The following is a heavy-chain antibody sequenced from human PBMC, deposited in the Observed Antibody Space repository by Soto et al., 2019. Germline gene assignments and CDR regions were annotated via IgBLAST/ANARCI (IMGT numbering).Heavy chain of an antibody. V-gene: IGHV4-59*13. CDR3: ARDRKGLRWFGELSYYYGMDV. Sequence: SETLSLTCTVSGGSISSYYWSWIRQPPGKGLEWIGYIYYSGSRNYNPSLKSRVTISVDTSKNQFSLKLSSVTAADTAVYYCARDRKGLRWFGELSYYYGMDVWGQGTTVT. CDR2: IYYSGSR. CDR1: GGSISSYY. J-gene: IGHJ6*02. D-gene: IGHD3-10*01.